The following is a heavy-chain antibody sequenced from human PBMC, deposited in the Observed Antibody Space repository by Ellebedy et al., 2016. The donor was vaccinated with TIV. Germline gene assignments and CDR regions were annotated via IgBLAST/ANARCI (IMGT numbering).Heavy chain of an antibody. V-gene: IGHV2-5*02. J-gene: IGHJ4*02. CDR3: ARGDSRRWNNDKSGNLDY. Sequence: SGPTLVKPTQTLTLTCTFSGFSLSTTGVSVGWIRQPPGKGLEWLALLYWDDDKRYSPSLQSRVTITKGTSDNQVVLTMTNMDPVDTATYYCARGDSRRWNNDKSGNLDYWGQGTLVTVSS. CDR2: LYWDDDK. D-gene: IGHD1/OR15-1a*01. CDR1: GFSLSTTGVS.